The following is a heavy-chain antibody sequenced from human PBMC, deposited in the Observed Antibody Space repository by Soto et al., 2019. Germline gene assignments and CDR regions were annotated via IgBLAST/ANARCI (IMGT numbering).Heavy chain of an antibody. CDR1: GFIFSDHA. CDR2: ISGNGIAT. Sequence: PGGSLRLSCEASGFIFSDHAVRWGRQAPGKGLGWVSAISGNGIATYYADSVKGRFTISRDNSKNTLYLKMNRLRADDTAVSYCARDAISMVRGTNNWLDPWGQGTLVTVSS. J-gene: IGHJ5*02. CDR3: ARDAISMVRGTNNWLDP. V-gene: IGHV3-23*01. D-gene: IGHD3-10*01.